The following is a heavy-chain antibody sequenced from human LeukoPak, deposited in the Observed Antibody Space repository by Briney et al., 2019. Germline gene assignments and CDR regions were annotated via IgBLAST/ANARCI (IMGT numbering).Heavy chain of an antibody. CDR3: ATPYYYGSGSYWPFDY. CDR2: IRFDGSNK. D-gene: IGHD3-10*01. Sequence: GGSLRLSCAASGFTFSNYGMHWVRQAPGKGLEWVAFIRFDGSNKYYADSVKGRFTISRDNSKNTLYLQMNSLRAEDTAVCYCATPYYYGSGSYWPFDYWGQGTLVTVSS. V-gene: IGHV3-30*02. J-gene: IGHJ4*02. CDR1: GFTFSNYG.